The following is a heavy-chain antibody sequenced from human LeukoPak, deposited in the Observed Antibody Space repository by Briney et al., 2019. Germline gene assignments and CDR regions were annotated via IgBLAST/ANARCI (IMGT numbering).Heavy chain of an antibody. J-gene: IGHJ4*02. CDR3: TRQAIVGAN. V-gene: IGHV3-73*01. Sequence: GGSLRLSCAASGFTFSGSAMHWVRQASGKGLEWVGRIRSKANSYATVYAASVKGRFTISRDDSKNTAYLQMDSLKTEDTAVYYCTRQAIVGANWGQGTLVTVSS. CDR1: GFTFSGSA. CDR2: IRSKANSYAT. D-gene: IGHD1-26*01.